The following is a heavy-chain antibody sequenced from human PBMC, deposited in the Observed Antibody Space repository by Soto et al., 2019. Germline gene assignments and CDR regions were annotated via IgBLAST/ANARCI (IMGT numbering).Heavy chain of an antibody. V-gene: IGHV3-53*01. D-gene: IGHD5-18*01. J-gene: IGHJ4*02. CDR1: GFTVSSNY. CDR2: IYSGGST. CDR3: ARGGTAMASFDY. Sequence: GVSLRLSCAASGFTVSSNYMSWVRQAPGKGLEWVSVIYSGGSTYYADSVKGRFTISRDNSKNTLYLQMNSLRAEDTAVYYCARGGTAMASFDYWCQGTLVTVSS.